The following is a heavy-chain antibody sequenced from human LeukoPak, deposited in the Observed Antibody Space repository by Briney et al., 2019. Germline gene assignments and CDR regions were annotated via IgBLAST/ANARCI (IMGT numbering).Heavy chain of an antibody. CDR3: ASTRMDYYDSSGEFDY. J-gene: IGHJ4*02. CDR1: GFTFSSYW. Sequence: GGSLRLSCAASGFTFSSYWMSWVRQAPGKGLEWVANIKQDGSEKYYADSVKGRFTISRDNAKNSLYLQMNSLRAEDTAVYYCASTRMDYYDSSGEFDYWGQGTLVTVSS. CDR2: IKQDGSEK. D-gene: IGHD3-22*01. V-gene: IGHV3-7*01.